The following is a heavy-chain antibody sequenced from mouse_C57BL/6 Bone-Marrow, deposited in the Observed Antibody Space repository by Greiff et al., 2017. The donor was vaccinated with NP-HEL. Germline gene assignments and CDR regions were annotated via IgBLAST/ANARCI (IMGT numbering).Heavy chain of an antibody. CDR3: ARRITTVVAERMDY. Sequence: QVQLQQPGAELVKPGASVKMSCKASGYTFTSYWITWVKQRPGQGLEWIGDIYPGSGSTNYNEKFKSKATLTVDTSSSTAYLQLSSLTSEDSAVYDCARRITTVVAERMDYWGQGTSGTVTA. CDR1: GYTFTSYW. J-gene: IGHJ4*01. V-gene: IGHV1-55*01. D-gene: IGHD1-1*01. CDR2: IYPGSGST.